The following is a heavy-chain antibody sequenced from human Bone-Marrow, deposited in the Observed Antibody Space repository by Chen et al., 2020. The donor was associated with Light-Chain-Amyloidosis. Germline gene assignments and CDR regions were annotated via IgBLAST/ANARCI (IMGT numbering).Heavy chain of an antibody. D-gene: IGHD2-21*01. Sequence: EVQLVESGGGLVQPGGSLRLSCAASGLTFNQYWMRWVRQAPGTGLECVASRKQEGSEQNYVGSVKGRFTTSGDNAKTSLYLQMNSLRAEDTAVYYCARAGQAEVVVDGWGMDVWGHGTTVTVSS. V-gene: IGHV3-7*01. J-gene: IGHJ6*02. CDR1: GLTFNQYW. CDR2: RKQEGSEQ. CDR3: ARAGQAEVVVDGWGMDV.